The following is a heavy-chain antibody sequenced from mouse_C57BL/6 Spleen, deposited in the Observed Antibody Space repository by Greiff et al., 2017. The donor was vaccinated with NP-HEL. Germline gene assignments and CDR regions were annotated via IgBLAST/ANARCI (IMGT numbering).Heavy chain of an antibody. J-gene: IGHJ4*01. CDR2: IDPSDSYT. CDR1: GYTFTSYW. Sequence: VQLQQPGAELVMPGASVKLSCKASGYTFTSYWMHWVKQRPGKGLEWIGAIDPSDSYTNYTHKFKGKSTLTVDKSSSTAYLQLSSLTSEDSAVYYCARSDYRYAMDYWGQGTSVTVSS. D-gene: IGHD2-14*01. V-gene: IGHV1-69*01. CDR3: ARSDYRYAMDY.